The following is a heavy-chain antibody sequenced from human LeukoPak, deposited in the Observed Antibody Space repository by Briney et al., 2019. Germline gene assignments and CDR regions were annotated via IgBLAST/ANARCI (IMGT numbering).Heavy chain of an antibody. CDR1: GGSISSYY. CDR2: IYTSGST. V-gene: IGHV4-4*07. CDR3: ARGYDSSRYNWFDP. D-gene: IGHD3-22*01. J-gene: IGHJ5*02. Sequence: SETLSLTCTVSGGSISSYYWSWIRQPAGKGLEWIGRIYTSGSTNYNPSLKSRVTMSVDTSKNQFSLKLSSVTAADTAVYYCARGYDSSRYNWFDPWGQGTLVTVSP.